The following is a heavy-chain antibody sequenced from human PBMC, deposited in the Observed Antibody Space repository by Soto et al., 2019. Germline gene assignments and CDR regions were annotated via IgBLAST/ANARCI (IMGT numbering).Heavy chain of an antibody. CDR1: GGSISSSSYY. CDR2: IYYSGST. V-gene: IGHV4-39*01. D-gene: IGHD2-8*01. Sequence: PSETLSLTCTVSGGSISSSSYYWGWIRQPPGKGLEWIGSIYYSGSTYYNPSLKSRVTISVDTSKNQFSLKLSSVTAADTAVYYCASQNRLYCTNGACPSDYWGEGTLVTVSS. J-gene: IGHJ4*02. CDR3: ASQNRLYCTNGACPSDY.